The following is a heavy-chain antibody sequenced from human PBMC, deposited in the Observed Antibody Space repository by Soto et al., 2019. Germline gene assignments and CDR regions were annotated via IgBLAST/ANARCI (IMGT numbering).Heavy chain of an antibody. CDR2: INPNSGGT. Sequence: QVQLVQSGAEVKKPGASVKVSCKASGYTFTGYYMHWVRQAPGQGLEWMGWINPNSGGTNYAQKFQGRVTMTRDTSISTAYMELSRLRSDDTAEYYCARVSYYGSGTMIWFDPWGQGTLVTVSS. D-gene: IGHD3-10*01. J-gene: IGHJ5*02. CDR1: GYTFTGYY. V-gene: IGHV1-2*02. CDR3: ARVSYYGSGTMIWFDP.